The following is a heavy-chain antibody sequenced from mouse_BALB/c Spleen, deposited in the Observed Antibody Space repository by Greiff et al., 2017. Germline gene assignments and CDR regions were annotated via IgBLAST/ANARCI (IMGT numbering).Heavy chain of an antibody. J-gene: IGHJ2*01. Sequence: EVKVEESGGGLVQPGGSMKLSCVASGFTFSNYWMNWVRQSPEKGLEWVAEIRLKSNNYATHYAESVKGRFTISRDDSKSSVYLQMNNLRAEDTGIYYCTRGEMSEDFDYWGQGTTLTVSS. CDR1: GFTFSNYW. CDR2: IRLKSNNYAT. CDR3: TRGEMSEDFDY. V-gene: IGHV6-6*02.